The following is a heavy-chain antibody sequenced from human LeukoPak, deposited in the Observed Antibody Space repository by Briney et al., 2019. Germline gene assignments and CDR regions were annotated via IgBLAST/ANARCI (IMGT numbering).Heavy chain of an antibody. CDR2: ISSSSSTI. V-gene: IGHV3-48*04. Sequence: GGSLRLSCAASGFTFTSYSMNWVRQAPGKGLEWVSYISSSSSTIYYADSVKGRFTISRDNAKNSLYLQMNSLRAEDTAVYYCARDTAPPGLRIAVAGWGYWGQGTLVTVSS. CDR1: GFTFTSYS. D-gene: IGHD6-19*01. CDR3: ARDTAPPGLRIAVAGWGY. J-gene: IGHJ4*02.